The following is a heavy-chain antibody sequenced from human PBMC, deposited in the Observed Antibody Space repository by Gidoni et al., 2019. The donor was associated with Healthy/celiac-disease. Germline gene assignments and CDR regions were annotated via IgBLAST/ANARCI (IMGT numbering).Heavy chain of an antibody. CDR1: GYSFTSYW. V-gene: IGHV5-10-1*03. Sequence: EVQLVQSGAEVKKPGESLRISCKGSGYSFTSYWISWVRQMPGKGLEWMGRIDPSDSYTNYSPSFQGHVTISADKSISTAYLQWSSLKASDTAMYYCARLGRITMIDKQTEHHYLILLGYWGQGTLVTVSS. D-gene: IGHD3-22*01. CDR2: IDPSDSYT. CDR3: ARLGRITMIDKQTEHHYLILLGY. J-gene: IGHJ4*02.